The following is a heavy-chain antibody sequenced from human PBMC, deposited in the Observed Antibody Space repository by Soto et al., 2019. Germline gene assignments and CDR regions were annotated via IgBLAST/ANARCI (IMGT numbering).Heavy chain of an antibody. J-gene: IGHJ4*02. D-gene: IGHD6-19*01. V-gene: IGHV3-33*01. CDR2: IWYDGSNK. Sequence: QVQLVESGGGVVQPGRSLRLSCAASGFTFSSYGMHWVRQAPGKGLEWVAVIWYDGSNKYYADSVKGRFTISRDNSKNTRYLQMNSLRAEDTAVYYCARVYSSGWYGDYWGQGTLVTVSS. CDR1: GFTFSSYG. CDR3: ARVYSSGWYGDY.